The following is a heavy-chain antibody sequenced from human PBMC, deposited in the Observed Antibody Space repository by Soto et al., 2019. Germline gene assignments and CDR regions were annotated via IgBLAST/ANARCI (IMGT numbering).Heavy chain of an antibody. CDR2: IFHSGST. CDR1: GYSISSGYY. Sequence: XATLSLTCAVSGYSISSGYYWCCIRQPPGKGLEWVGSIFHSGSTYYNPSLKSRITISIDTSENQFSLRLSSVTAADTAVYYCARGRDSNYYYGLDVWGQGTTVTVSS. J-gene: IGHJ6*02. D-gene: IGHD4-4*01. CDR3: ARGRDSNYYYGLDV. V-gene: IGHV4-38-2*01.